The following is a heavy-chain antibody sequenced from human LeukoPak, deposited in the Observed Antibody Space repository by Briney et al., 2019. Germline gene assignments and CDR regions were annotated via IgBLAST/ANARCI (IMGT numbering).Heavy chain of an antibody. V-gene: IGHV1-69*13. Sequence: ASVKVSCKASGGTFSSYAISWVRQAPGQGLEWMGGIIPIFGTANYAQKFQGRVTITADESTSTAYMELSSLRSEDTAVYYCGRYGLGYYYMDVWGKGTTVTVSS. CDR3: GRYGLGYYYMDV. J-gene: IGHJ6*03. CDR2: IIPIFGTA. D-gene: IGHD6-19*01. CDR1: GGTFSSYA.